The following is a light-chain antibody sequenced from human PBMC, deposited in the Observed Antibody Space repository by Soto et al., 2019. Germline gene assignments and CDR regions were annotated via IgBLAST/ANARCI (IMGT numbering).Light chain of an antibody. CDR3: QKYNSAPCT. V-gene: IGKV1-27*01. CDR2: AAS. Sequence: DIQMTQSPSSLSASVGDRVTITCRASQGISNYLAWYQQKPGKVPKLLIYAASTLQSGVPSRFSGSGSGTAFILTISRLQPEDVATYYCQKYNSAPCTVGQGTKVEIK. CDR1: QGISNY. J-gene: IGKJ1*01.